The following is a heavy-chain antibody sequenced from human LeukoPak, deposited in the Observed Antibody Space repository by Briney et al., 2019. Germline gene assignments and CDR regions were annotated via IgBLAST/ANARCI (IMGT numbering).Heavy chain of an antibody. V-gene: IGHV3-66*01. CDR2: IYSGGST. Sequence: GGSLRLSCAASGFTFSDYYMSWIRQAPGKGLEWVSVIYSGGSTYYADSVKDRFTISRDNSKNMLYLQMNSLRAEDTAVYYCARGGDSLHYWGQGTLVTVSS. CDR1: GFTFSDYY. CDR3: ARGGDSLHY. D-gene: IGHD3-16*01. J-gene: IGHJ4*02.